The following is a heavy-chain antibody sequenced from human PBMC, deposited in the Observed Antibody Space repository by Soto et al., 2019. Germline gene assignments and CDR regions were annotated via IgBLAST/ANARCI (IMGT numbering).Heavy chain of an antibody. J-gene: IGHJ4*02. CDR1: GYSFTNYA. CDR3: ARSDHVDRDFDS. D-gene: IGHD3-16*01. CDR2: ISPFHGDT. Sequence: QVELVQSGPEVKKPGASVKVSCKASGYSFTNYAIGWVRQAPGQGLEWVGWISPFHGDTNYAQNFQGRITVTTDSSTSTADMDRGRLRSDDTAVYYCARSDHVDRDFDSWGQGTRITVSS. V-gene: IGHV1-18*01.